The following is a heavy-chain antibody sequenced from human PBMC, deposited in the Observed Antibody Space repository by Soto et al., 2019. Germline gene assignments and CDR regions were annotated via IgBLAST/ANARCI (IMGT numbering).Heavy chain of an antibody. CDR1: GYTFTSYG. J-gene: IGHJ3*02. CDR2: MSTNNDIT. D-gene: IGHD2-2*01. V-gene: IGHV1-18*01. CDR3: ARDWYCASSNCADTFDI. Sequence: ASVKVSCKASGYTFTSYGISWVRQAPGQGLEWIGWMSTNNDITRSAQKIQGRVTMTTDTSTSTVFMELRSLRSDDTAVYYCARDWYCASSNCADTFDIWGQGTMVTVSS.